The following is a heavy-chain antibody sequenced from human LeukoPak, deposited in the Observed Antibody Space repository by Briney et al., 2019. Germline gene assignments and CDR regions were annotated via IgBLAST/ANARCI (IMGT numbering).Heavy chain of an antibody. D-gene: IGHD2-2*01. Sequence: PSETLSLTCTVSGGSISSYYWSWIRQPPGKGLEWIGYIYYSGSTDYNPSLKSRVTISLDTSKNQFSLKLSSVTAADTAVYYCARGDYCSTTSCYYFDYWGQGTLVTVSS. CDR3: ARGDYCSTTSCYYFDY. CDR2: IYYSGST. J-gene: IGHJ4*02. V-gene: IGHV4-59*01. CDR1: GGSISSYY.